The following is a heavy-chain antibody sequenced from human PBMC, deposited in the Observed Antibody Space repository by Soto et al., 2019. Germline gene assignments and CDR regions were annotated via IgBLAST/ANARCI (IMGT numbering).Heavy chain of an antibody. CDR3: ARATGTLRSRNCDY. D-gene: IGHD1-1*01. Sequence: SETLSLTCSVSGGSISTVGHYWTWIRQPPGKGLEWIGSIYHTGSTYYSKSLRSRLTMSVDTSKSQFSLRLSSVTAANTAVYYCARATGTLRSRNCDYWGQGSLVTVSS. V-gene: IGHV4-31*03. CDR1: GGSISTVGHY. J-gene: IGHJ4*02. CDR2: IYHTGST.